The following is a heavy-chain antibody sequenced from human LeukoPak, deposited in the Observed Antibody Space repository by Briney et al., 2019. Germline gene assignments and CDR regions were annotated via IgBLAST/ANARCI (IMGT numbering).Heavy chain of an antibody. Sequence: SGGSLRLSCAASGFTFSSYGMHWVRQAPGKGLEWVAFIRYDGSNKYYADSVKGRFTISRDTSKNTLYLQMNSLRAADTSVYYCAKDGYGSGSYTDGGAFDIWGQGTMVTVSS. J-gene: IGHJ3*02. CDR1: GFTFSSYG. V-gene: IGHV3-30*02. CDR3: AKDGYGSGSYTDGGAFDI. CDR2: IRYDGSNK. D-gene: IGHD3-10*01.